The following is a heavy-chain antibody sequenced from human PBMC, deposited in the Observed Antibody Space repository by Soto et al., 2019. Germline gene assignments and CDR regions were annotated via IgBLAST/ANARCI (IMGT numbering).Heavy chain of an antibody. V-gene: IGHV4-59*01. D-gene: IGHD5-18*01. CDR3: ARDSYGSRYFQH. CDR1: GGSISSYY. J-gene: IGHJ1*01. Sequence: PSETLSLTCTVSGGSISSYYWSWIRQPPGKGLEWIGYIYYSGSTNYNPSLESRVTISVDTSKNQFSLKLSSVTAADTAVYYCARDSYGSRYFQHWGQGTLVTVSS. CDR2: IYYSGST.